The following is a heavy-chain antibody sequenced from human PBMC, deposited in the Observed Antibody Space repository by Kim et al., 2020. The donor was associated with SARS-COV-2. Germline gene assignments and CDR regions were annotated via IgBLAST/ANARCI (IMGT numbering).Heavy chain of an antibody. D-gene: IGHD2-15*01. V-gene: IGHV3-48*04. Sequence: GGSLRLSCATSGFTLSLYSMNWVRQSPGKGLEWVSHISGTGTITKHADSVRGRFTISRDNAKNSLFLQMNGQRAEDTAVYYCVRENYWAFDIWGQGTMVT. CDR2: ISGTGTIT. J-gene: IGHJ3*02. CDR1: GFTLSLYS. CDR3: VRENYWAFDI.